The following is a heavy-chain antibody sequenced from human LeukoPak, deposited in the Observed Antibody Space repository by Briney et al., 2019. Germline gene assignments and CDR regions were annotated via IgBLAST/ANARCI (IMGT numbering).Heavy chain of an antibody. Sequence: GGSLRLSCAASGFTFSSYEMNWVRQAPGKGLEWVSYISSSGGTMYYADSVKGRFTISRDNAKNSLYLQMNSLRAEDTAVYYCARVAYCAGDCQHMDSWGQGTLVTVSS. V-gene: IGHV3-48*03. CDR2: ISSSGGTM. CDR3: ARVAYCAGDCQHMDS. J-gene: IGHJ4*02. D-gene: IGHD2-21*02. CDR1: GFTFSSYE.